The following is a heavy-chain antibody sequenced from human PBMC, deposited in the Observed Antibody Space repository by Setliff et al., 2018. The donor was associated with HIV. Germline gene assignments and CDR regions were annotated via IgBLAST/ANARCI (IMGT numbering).Heavy chain of an antibody. CDR3: ARPGGSYGDYGWYLRF. D-gene: IGHD4-17*01. Sequence: GASVKVSCKTFGYRFTDFYVNWVRQAPGQGLGWMGWISAYSGDTNYAQKFQGRLTMTTDTSTSTAYMELRSLRSDDTAMYYCARPGGSYGDYGWYLRFWGQGTLVTVSS. V-gene: IGHV1-18*04. J-gene: IGHJ4*02. CDR2: ISAYSGDT. CDR1: GYRFTDFY.